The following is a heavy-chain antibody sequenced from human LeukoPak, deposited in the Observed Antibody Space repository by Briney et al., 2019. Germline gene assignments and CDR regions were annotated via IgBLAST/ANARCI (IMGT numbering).Heavy chain of an antibody. CDR1: GGSISSSTYY. V-gene: IGHV4-39*01. J-gene: IGHJ4*02. CDR3: ARHRKEHTAIY. D-gene: IGHD5-18*01. CDR2: IYYSGST. Sequence: SETLSLTCTVSGGSISSSTYYWGWIRQPPGKGLEWIGSIYYSGSTYYNPSLKSRVTISVDTSKNQFSLKLSSVTAADTAVYYCARHRKEHTAIYWGQGTLVTVSS.